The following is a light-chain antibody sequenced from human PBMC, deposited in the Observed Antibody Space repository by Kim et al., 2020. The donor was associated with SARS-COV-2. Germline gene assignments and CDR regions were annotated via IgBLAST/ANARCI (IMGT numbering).Light chain of an antibody. J-gene: IGLJ2*01. CDR3: NSRDSNDNVV. Sequence: SSELTQDPAVSVALGQTVRITCQGDSLRSYYATWYQQKPGQAPILVIYGKNNRPSGIPDRVSGSSSGNTASLTITGTQAGEEADYYCNSRDSNDNVVFGG. V-gene: IGLV3-19*01. CDR1: SLRSYY. CDR2: GKN.